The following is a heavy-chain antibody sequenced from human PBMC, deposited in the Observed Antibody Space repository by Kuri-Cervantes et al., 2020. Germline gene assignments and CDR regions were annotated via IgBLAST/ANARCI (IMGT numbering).Heavy chain of an antibody. CDR3: AKVHSRLAAAGTTYFDY. CDR2: INWNGGST. D-gene: IGHD6-13*01. J-gene: IGHJ4*02. V-gene: IGHV3-20*04. CDR1: GFTFDDYG. Sequence: GESLKISCAASGFTFDDYGMSWVRQAPGKGLEWVSGINWNGGSTGYADSVKGRFTISRDNAKNTLYLQMNSLRAEDTAVYYCAKVHSRLAAAGTTYFDYWGQGTLVTVSS.